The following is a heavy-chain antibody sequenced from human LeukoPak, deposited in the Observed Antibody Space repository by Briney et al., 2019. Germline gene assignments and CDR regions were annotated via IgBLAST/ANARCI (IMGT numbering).Heavy chain of an antibody. J-gene: IGHJ4*02. V-gene: IGHV3-66*04. CDR1: GFTVSSNY. CDR3: ARHLNYYLDY. CDR2: IFSGGST. D-gene: IGHD3-10*01. Sequence: PGGSLRLSCAASGFTVSSNYMSWVRQAPGKGLEWVSVIFSGGSTYYADSVKGRFTISRDNAKNTLYLQMNSLRAEDTAVYYCARHLNYYLDYWGQGTLVTVSS.